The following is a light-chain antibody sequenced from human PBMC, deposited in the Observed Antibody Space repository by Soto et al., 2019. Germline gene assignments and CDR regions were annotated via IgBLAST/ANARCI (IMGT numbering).Light chain of an antibody. Sequence: QSALTQPASVSGSHGQSITISGTGTSRYVGVYYYVSWFQQHPGKAPKLMIYDVTKRPSGVSNRFSGSMSGNTASLTISGLQAEDEAHYYCGSYTSSNTLEMVFGGGTKLTVL. CDR3: GSYTSSNTLEMV. J-gene: IGLJ2*01. V-gene: IGLV2-14*03. CDR2: DVT. CDR1: SRYVGVYYY.